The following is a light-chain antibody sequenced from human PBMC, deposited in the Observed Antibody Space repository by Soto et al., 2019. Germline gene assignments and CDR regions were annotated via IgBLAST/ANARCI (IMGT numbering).Light chain of an antibody. J-gene: IGKJ1*01. CDR2: DAS. V-gene: IGKV1-5*01. Sequence: DIQMTQSPSTLSASVGDRVTITCRASQSISNWLAWYQQKPGKAPKLLIYDASSLESGVSLRFSGSGSGTEGTLTISSLKTDDGATYYCQQYNSYPRTFGQGTKVDIK. CDR1: QSISNW. CDR3: QQYNSYPRT.